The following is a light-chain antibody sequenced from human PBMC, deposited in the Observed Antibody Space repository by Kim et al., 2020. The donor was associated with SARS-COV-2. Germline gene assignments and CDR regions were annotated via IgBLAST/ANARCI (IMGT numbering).Light chain of an antibody. J-gene: IGKJ2*03. V-gene: IGKV1-8*01. CDR1: QGISSY. Sequence: AIRMTQSPSSFSASTGDRVTITCRASQGISSYLAWYQQKPGKAPKLLIYAASTLQSGVPSRFSGSGSGTDFTLTISCLQSEDIATYYCQQYYSYPPRFGQGTKLEI. CDR2: AAS. CDR3: QQYYSYPPR.